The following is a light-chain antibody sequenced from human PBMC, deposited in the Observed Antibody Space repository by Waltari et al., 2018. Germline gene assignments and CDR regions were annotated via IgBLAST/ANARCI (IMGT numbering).Light chain of an antibody. CDR3: QQYGSSPPT. J-gene: IGKJ2*01. CDR2: GPS. V-gene: IGKV3-20*01. Sequence: EIELTQSPGPLSLSPGETATLTCRASQIVSSSDLAWYQQKPGQAPRLLIYGPSSRATRIPDRFSGSVSGTDFTLTISRLEPEDFAVYYCQQYGSSPPTFGQGTKLEIK. CDR1: QIVSSSD.